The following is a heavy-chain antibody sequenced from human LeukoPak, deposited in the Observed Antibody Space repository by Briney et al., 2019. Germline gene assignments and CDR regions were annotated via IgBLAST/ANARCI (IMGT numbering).Heavy chain of an antibody. D-gene: IGHD3-22*01. CDR1: GFTFSSYS. V-gene: IGHV3-21*04. Sequence: GGSLRLSCAASGFTFSSYSMNWLRQAPGKGLEWVSSISSSSSYIYYADSVKGRFTISRDNAKNSLYLQMNSLRAEDTAVYYCARDFKRQSWYYYDSSGYYYEPYDYWGQGTLVTVSS. J-gene: IGHJ4*02. CDR2: ISSSSSYI. CDR3: ARDFKRQSWYYYDSSGYYYEPYDY.